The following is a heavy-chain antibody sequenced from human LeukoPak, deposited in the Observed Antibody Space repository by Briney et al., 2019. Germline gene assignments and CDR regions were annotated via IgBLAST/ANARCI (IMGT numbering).Heavy chain of an antibody. V-gene: IGHV3-43*01. D-gene: IGHD6-19*01. Sequence: PGGSLRLSCAASGFTFDDFTMHWVRQAPGKGLEWVSLISWNGGSSFYADSVEGRFTISRDNSKNSLHLQMNSLRTEDTALYYCAKDMSSDSSGWYLDYWGQGTLVTVSS. J-gene: IGHJ4*02. CDR1: GFTFDDFT. CDR3: AKDMSSDSSGWYLDY. CDR2: ISWNGGSS.